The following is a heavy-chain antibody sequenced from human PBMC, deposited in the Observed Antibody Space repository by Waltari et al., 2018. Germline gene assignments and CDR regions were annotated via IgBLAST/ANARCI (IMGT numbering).Heavy chain of an antibody. J-gene: IGHJ6*02. CDR3: ARGHPQAYYYGSGSYYGAYYYGMDV. Sequence: QVQLQQWGAGLLKPSETLSLTCAVYGGSFSGYYWSWIRQPPGKGLEWIGEINHSGSTNYNPSLKSRVTISVDTSKNQFSLKLSSVTAADTAVYYCARGHPQAYYYGSGSYYGAYYYGMDVWGQGTTVTVSS. CDR2: INHSGST. V-gene: IGHV4-34*01. D-gene: IGHD3-10*01. CDR1: GGSFSGYY.